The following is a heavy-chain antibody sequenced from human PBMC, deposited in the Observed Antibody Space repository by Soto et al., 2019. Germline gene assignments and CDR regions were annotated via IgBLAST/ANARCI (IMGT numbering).Heavy chain of an antibody. CDR1: GGTFSSYA. D-gene: IGHD5-12*01. J-gene: IGHJ4*02. Sequence: QVQLVQSGAEVKKPGSSVKVSCKASGGTFSSYAISWVRQAPGQGLEWMGGIIPILGTAKYAQKFQGRVTIPADDSTSTAYMGLSSLRSEDTAVYYCASLLRGYNGTGDYWGQGNLVTVSS. CDR2: IIPILGTA. V-gene: IGHV1-69*11. CDR3: ASLLRGYNGTGDY.